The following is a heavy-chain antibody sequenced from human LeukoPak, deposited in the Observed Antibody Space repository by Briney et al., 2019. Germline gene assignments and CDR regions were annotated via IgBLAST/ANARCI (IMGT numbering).Heavy chain of an antibody. Sequence: ASVKVSCKPSGYSFSNYGISWVRQAPGRGLEWMGWISTYNGNTNYAQKFQGRVTMTTDTSTSTAYMELRSLRFDDTAVYYCARVFTIFGVVITYYMDVWDKGTTVTVSS. V-gene: IGHV1-18*01. J-gene: IGHJ6*03. CDR2: ISTYNGNT. CDR1: GYSFSNYG. CDR3: ARVFTIFGVVITYYMDV. D-gene: IGHD3-3*01.